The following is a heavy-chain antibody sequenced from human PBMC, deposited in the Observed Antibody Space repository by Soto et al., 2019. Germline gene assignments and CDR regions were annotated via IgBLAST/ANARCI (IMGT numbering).Heavy chain of an antibody. V-gene: IGHV4-34*01. J-gene: IGHJ4*02. D-gene: IGHD3-3*01. CDR1: GGSFSGYY. Sequence: NPSETLSLTCAVYGGSFSGYYWSWIRQPPGKGLEWIGEINHSGSTNYNPSLKSRDTISVDTSKNQFSLKLSSVTAADTAVYYCASNSGYYSYWGQGTLVTVSS. CDR2: INHSGST. CDR3: ASNSGYYSY.